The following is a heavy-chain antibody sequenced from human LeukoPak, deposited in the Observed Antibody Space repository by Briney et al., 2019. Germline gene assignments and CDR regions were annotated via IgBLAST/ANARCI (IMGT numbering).Heavy chain of an antibody. CDR1: GFTFDDYA. V-gene: IGHV3-9*01. CDR2: YSWNSGRI. Sequence: PGGSLRLSCAASGFTFDDYAMPWVRQAPGKGLERVPGYSWNSGRIGYADSVSGGFTVYRDNAKHYLYLQMNSLGDEHTALYYCAKSNELVLVNYYFDYCGEGTLVTVSS. D-gene: IGHD2-21*01. J-gene: IGHJ4*02. CDR3: AKSNELVLVNYYFDY.